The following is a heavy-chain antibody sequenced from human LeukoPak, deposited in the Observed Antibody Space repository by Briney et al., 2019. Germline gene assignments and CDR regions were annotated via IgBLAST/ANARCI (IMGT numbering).Heavy chain of an antibody. V-gene: IGHV4-59*08. D-gene: IGHD3-10*01. CDR2: IYYSGST. Sequence: SSETLSLTCTVSGGSISSYYWIWIRQPPGKGLEWIGYIYYSGSTNYNPSLKSRVTISVDTSKNQFSLKLSSVTAADTAVYYCARSGSGGLVYFDYWGQGTLVTVSS. CDR3: ARSGSGGLVYFDY. CDR1: GGSISSYY. J-gene: IGHJ4*02.